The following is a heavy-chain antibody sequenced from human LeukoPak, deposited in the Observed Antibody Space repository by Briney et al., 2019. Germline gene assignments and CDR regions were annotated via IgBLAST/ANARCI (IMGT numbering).Heavy chain of an antibody. V-gene: IGHV4-39*07. CDR1: GGSISSSSYY. CDR3: ARDRGGYYDSSGFDY. CDR2: IYYSGST. J-gene: IGHJ4*02. Sequence: PSETLSLTCTVSGGSISSSSYYWGWIRQPPGKGLEWIGSIYYSGSTYYNPSLKSRVTISVDTSKNQFSLKLSSVTAADTAVYYCARDRGGYYDSSGFDYWGQGTLVTVSS. D-gene: IGHD3-22*01.